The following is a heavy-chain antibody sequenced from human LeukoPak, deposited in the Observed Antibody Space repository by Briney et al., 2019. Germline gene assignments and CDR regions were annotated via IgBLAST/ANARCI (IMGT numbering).Heavy chain of an antibody. CDR1: GFTFSSYE. J-gene: IGHJ4*02. V-gene: IGHV3-48*03. CDR3: AREETRDPTNFDY. Sequence: GGSLRLSCAASGFTFSSYEMNWVRQAPGKGLEWVSYISSSGSTIYYADSVKGRFTISRDNAKNSLYLQMNSLRAEDTAVYYCAREETRDPTNFDYWGQGTLVTVSS. CDR2: ISSSGSTI. D-gene: IGHD5-12*01.